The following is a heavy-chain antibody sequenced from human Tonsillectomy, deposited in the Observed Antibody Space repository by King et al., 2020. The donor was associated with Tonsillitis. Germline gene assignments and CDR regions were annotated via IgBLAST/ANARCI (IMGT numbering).Heavy chain of an antibody. V-gene: IGHV3-23*04. Sequence: QLVQSGGGLVQPGGSLRLSCSASGFRFSIYAMTWVRQAPGKGLEWVSGISGSGGDTYYADSVKGRFTISRDNSKNTLYVQMNRLRDEDTAVYYCAKDFNYFGFNAADLWGQGTTVTVSS. D-gene: IGHD3-10*01. J-gene: IGHJ6*02. CDR2: ISGSGGDT. CDR3: AKDFNYFGFNAADL. CDR1: GFRFSIYA.